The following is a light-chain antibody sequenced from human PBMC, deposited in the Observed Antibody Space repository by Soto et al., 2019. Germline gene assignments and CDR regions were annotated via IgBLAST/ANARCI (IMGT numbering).Light chain of an antibody. CDR2: AAS. V-gene: IGKV1-9*01. J-gene: IGKJ5*01. CDR3: QQLTSYPIT. Sequence: DIQLTQSPSFLSASVGDRVTITCRASQGISSYLAWYQQKSGKAPKLLIYAASTLQSGVPSRFSGSGSGAEFTLTISSLQPEDFATDYCQQLTSYPITFGQGTRLE. CDR1: QGISSY.